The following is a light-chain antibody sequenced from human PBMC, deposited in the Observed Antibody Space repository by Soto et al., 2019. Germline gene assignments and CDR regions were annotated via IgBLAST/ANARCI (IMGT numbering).Light chain of an antibody. V-gene: IGKV1-27*01. CDR1: QAINNY. Sequence: DIQMTQSPSSLSASVGDRVTITCRASQAINNYLAWYQQKPGKVPTLLISAASTLQSGGPSRFSGSGSGTDFTLTISSLQPEDVATYYCQKFNAVPTFGGGPKVEI. CDR3: QKFNAVPT. CDR2: AAS. J-gene: IGKJ4*01.